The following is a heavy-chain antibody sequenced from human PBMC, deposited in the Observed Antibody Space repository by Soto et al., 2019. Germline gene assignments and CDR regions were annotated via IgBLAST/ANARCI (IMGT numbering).Heavy chain of an antibody. J-gene: IGHJ4*02. CDR1: GGSISSSGYY. CDR2: IYYTGNT. CDR3: ARVRCGSTSWLRLDY. Sequence: QVQLQESGPGLVKPSQTLSLTCTVSGGSISSSGYYCSWLRQHPGKGLEWIGYIYYTGNTNYNPSLRSRVIMSLITSKNQFSLKLNSVSAADTAVYYCARVRCGSTSWLRLDYWGQGTLVTVSS. D-gene: IGHD2-2*01. V-gene: IGHV4-31*03.